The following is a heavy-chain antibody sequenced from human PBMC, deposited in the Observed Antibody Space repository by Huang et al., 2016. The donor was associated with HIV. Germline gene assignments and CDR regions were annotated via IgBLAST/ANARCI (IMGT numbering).Heavy chain of an antibody. V-gene: IGHV3-23*01. J-gene: IGHJ4*02. Sequence: EVQLLESGGDLVQPGGSLRLSCVGFGFRFSSYAINWVRQGPGKGLEWVLGNGGSGASTYYADSVRGRFTISRDNSKNTVYLEMNSLRAEDTAVYYCAKKRDSYGSAVGDFDQWGQGTLVTVSS. D-gene: IGHD5-18*01. CDR3: AKKRDSYGSAVGDFDQ. CDR2: NGGSGAST. CDR1: GFRFSSYA.